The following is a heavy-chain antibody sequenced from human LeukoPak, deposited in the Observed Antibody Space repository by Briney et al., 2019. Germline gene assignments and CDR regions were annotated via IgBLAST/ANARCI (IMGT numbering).Heavy chain of an antibody. CDR3: AKDLGGVIDY. D-gene: IGHD3-16*01. CDR2: ISYDGSNK. J-gene: IGHJ4*02. V-gene: IGHV3-30*18. Sequence: PGRSLRLSCGAWGFTFSSYRVHWVRQAPGKGVECVAVISYDGSNKYYADSVKGRFTISRDNSKHTLYLQMNSLRAEDTAVYYCAKDLGGVIDYWGQGTLVTVSS. CDR1: GFTFSSYR.